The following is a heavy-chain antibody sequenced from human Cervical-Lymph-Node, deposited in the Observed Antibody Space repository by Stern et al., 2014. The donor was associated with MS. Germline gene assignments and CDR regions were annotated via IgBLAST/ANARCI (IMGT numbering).Heavy chain of an antibody. J-gene: IGHJ4*02. Sequence: QLVQSGAEVKKPGESLKISCQGSGYRFTSYWIGWVRQMPGKGLELVGIIYPGDFDTRYSPSFQGQVTISADKSIHTAYLQWSSLKASDTAMYYCATSRWLLSYYFDYWGQGTLVTVSS. D-gene: IGHD5-24*01. V-gene: IGHV5-51*01. CDR3: ATSRWLLSYYFDY. CDR1: GYRFTSYW. CDR2: IYPGDFDT.